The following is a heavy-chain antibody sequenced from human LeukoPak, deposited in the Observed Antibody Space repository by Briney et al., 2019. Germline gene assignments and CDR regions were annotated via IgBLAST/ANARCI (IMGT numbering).Heavy chain of an antibody. CDR3: AKVAITSAWSYFDP. D-gene: IGHD6-19*01. J-gene: IGHJ4*02. V-gene: IGHV3-11*01. CDR2: ISSGGSVT. Sequence: GGSLRLSCAASGFTFSDYYMNWIRQAPGKGLEWVSYISSGGSVTYYADFVQGRFIVSRDDAKNSVYLQMNDLRADDTAVYYCAKVAITSAWSYFDPWGQGTLVTVSS. CDR1: GFTFSDYY.